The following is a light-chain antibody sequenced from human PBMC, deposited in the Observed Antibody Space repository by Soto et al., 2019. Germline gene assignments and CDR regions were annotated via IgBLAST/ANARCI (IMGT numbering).Light chain of an antibody. CDR2: EVS. V-gene: IGLV2-8*01. CDR3: SSYADSNNLV. CDR1: SSDVGGYNY. Sequence: QSALTQPPSASGSPGQSVTISCTGTSSDVGGYNYVSWYQQHPGKAPKLMIYEVSKRPSGVPDRFSGSKSVNTASLTVSVLPAEDEADYYCSSYADSNNLVFGGGTKLTVL. J-gene: IGLJ2*01.